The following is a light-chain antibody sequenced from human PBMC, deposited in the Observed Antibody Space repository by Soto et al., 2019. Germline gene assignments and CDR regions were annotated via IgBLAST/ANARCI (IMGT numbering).Light chain of an antibody. CDR1: QSVSSV. J-gene: IGKJ1*01. V-gene: IGKV3-15*01. Sequence: EILMTQSPATLSVSPGERATFSCRASQSVSSVLAWYQQKPGQAPRLLIYGASIRATGIPARFSGSVSGTEFTLTISTLQSEDFAIYYCQHYNNWPPWTFGPGTKVDIK. CDR3: QHYNNWPPWT. CDR2: GAS.